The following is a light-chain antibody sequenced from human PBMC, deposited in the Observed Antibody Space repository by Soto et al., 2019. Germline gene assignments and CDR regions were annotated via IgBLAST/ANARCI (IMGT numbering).Light chain of an antibody. V-gene: IGKV3-20*01. J-gene: IGKJ5*01. CDR1: QSVDSSY. Sequence: EIVLIQSPATLSLSPGERATLSCRASQSVDSSYLGWYQQKTGQGPRLLIYGASSRATGIPDRFSGSGSGTDFTLTIGRLEPEDFAVYYCQHYGSSPPITFGQGTRLEIK. CDR2: GAS. CDR3: QHYGSSPPIT.